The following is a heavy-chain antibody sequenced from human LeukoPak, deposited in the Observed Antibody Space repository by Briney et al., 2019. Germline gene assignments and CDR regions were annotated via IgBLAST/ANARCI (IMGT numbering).Heavy chain of an antibody. Sequence: ASVKVSCKASGYTFTGYYMHWVRQAPGQGLEWVGLINPNSGGTNYAQKFQGRVSMTRDTSISTAYMELSRLRSDDTAVYYCARAYRAAVTPSDAFDIWGQGTMVTVSS. CDR3: ARAYRAAVTPSDAFDI. CDR2: INPNSGGT. D-gene: IGHD4-11*01. V-gene: IGHV1-2*02. CDR1: GYTFTGYY. J-gene: IGHJ3*02.